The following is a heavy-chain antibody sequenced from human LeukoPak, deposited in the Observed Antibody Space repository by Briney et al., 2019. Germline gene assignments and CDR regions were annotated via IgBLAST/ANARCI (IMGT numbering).Heavy chain of an antibody. D-gene: IGHD6-13*01. V-gene: IGHV4-39*01. J-gene: IGHJ4*02. CDR2: TFYSGST. Sequence: PSETLSLTCTVSGDSITSSSYYWEWIRQPPGKGLEWIGSTFYSGSTYYNPSLKSRVTMSVDTSKNQFSLKLSSMTAADTTVYYCVRHRADSNNWFHFDFWGQGTLVTVSS. CDR3: VRHRADSNNWFHFDF. CDR1: GDSITSSSYY.